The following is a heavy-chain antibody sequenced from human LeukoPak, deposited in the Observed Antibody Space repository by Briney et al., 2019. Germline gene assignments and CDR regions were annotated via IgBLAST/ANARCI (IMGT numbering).Heavy chain of an antibody. CDR2: ISWDGGST. D-gene: IGHD3-22*01. J-gene: IGHJ3*02. V-gene: IGHV3-43*01. CDR3: AKDLWYYYDSSGYLDAFDI. CDR1: GFTFDDYT. Sequence: GGSLRLSCAASGFTFDDYTMHWVRQAPGKGLEWVSLISWDGGSTYYADSVKGRFTISRDNSKNTLYLQMNSLRAEDTAVYYCAKDLWYYYDSSGYLDAFDIWGQGTMVTVSS.